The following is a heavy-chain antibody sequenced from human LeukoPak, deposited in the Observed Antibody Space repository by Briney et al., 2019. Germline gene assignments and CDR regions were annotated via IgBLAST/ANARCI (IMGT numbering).Heavy chain of an antibody. CDR1: GYTFTGYY. CDR2: IIPILGTA. V-gene: IGHV1-69*13. CDR3: ARAPQDYYDSSDDAFDI. Sequence: ASVKASCKASGYTFTGYYMHWVRQAPGQGLEWMGGIIPILGTANYAQKFQGRVTITADESTSTAYMELSSLRSEDTAVYYCARAPQDYYDSSDDAFDIWGQGAMVTVSS. D-gene: IGHD3-22*01. J-gene: IGHJ3*02.